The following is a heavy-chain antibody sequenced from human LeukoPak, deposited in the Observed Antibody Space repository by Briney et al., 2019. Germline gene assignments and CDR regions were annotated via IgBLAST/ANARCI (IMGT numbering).Heavy chain of an antibody. CDR1: GFTFSSYS. CDR3: ARLYSSGYDY. D-gene: IGHD6-19*01. CDR2: ISSSSYI. J-gene: IGHJ4*02. V-gene: IGHV3-21*01. Sequence: PGGSLRLSCAASGFTFSSYSMNWVRQAPGKGLEWVSSISSSSYIYYADSVKGRFTISRDNTKNSLYLQMNSLRAEDTAVYYCARLYSSGYDYWGQGTLDTVSS.